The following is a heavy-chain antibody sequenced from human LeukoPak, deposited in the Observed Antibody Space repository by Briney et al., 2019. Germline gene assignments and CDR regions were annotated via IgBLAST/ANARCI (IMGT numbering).Heavy chain of an antibody. CDR3: ARARSSYGYGDAFDI. CDR1: GFTFSSYG. Sequence: GGSLRLSCAASGFTFSSYGMHWVRQAPGKGLEWVAFIRYDGSNKYYADSVRGRFTISRDNSKNTLYLQMNSLRAEDTAVYYCARARSSYGYGDAFDIWGQGTMVTVSS. J-gene: IGHJ3*02. D-gene: IGHD5-18*01. V-gene: IGHV3-30*02. CDR2: IRYDGSNK.